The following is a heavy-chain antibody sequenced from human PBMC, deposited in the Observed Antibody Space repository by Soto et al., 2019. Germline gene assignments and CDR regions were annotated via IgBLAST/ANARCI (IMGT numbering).Heavy chain of an antibody. V-gene: IGHV3-9*01. D-gene: IGHD1-1*01. CDR1: GFTFDDYG. CDR2: INWNSGII. Sequence: EVKLVVSGGGLVQPGRSLRLSCAASGFTFDDYGMHWVRQAPGKGLEWVAGINWNSGIIVYADSVKGRLSISRDNAKNSLFLQMNSLRVEDTALYFCARDREAGTRGYFDYWGQGTLLTVSS. CDR3: ARDREAGTRGYFDY. J-gene: IGHJ4*02.